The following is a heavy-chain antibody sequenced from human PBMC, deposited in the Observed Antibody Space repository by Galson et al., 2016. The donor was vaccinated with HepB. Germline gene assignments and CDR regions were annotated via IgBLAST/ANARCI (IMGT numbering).Heavy chain of an antibody. CDR3: AKDLGDRLVTVYYYIDA. V-gene: IGHV3-23*01. Sequence: SLRLSCAASGFIFSEYAMRWVRQAPGKGLEWVSAISKSGDYTNYAASVKGRFTISRDNSKNTLSRQMNSLRAEDTALYYCAKDLGDRLVTVYYYIDAWGKGTTVTVSS. J-gene: IGHJ6*03. CDR2: ISKSGDYT. CDR1: GFIFSEYA. D-gene: IGHD4-11*01.